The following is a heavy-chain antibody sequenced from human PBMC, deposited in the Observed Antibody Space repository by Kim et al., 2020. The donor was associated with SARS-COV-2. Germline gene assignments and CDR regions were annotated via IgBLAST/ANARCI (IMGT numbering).Heavy chain of an antibody. V-gene: IGHV3-30*18. CDR1: GFTFSSYG. CDR2: ISYDGSNK. Sequence: GGSLRLSCAASGFTFSSYGMHWVRQAPGKGLEWVAVISYDGSNKYYADSVKGRFTISRDNSKNTLYLQMNSLRAEDTAVCYCAKDLVERFGDTPWGQGTLVTVSS. D-gene: IGHD3-10*01. CDR3: AKDLVERFGDTP. J-gene: IGHJ5*02.